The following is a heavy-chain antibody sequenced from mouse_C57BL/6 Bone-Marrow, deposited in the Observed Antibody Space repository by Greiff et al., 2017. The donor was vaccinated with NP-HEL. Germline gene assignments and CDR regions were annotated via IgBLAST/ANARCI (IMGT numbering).Heavy chain of an antibody. V-gene: IGHV1-52*01. CDR2: IDPSDSET. CDR1: GYTFTSYW. J-gene: IGHJ1*03. CDR3: ARRTKIRDFVV. Sequence: QVQLQQPGAELVRPGSSVKLSCKASGYTFTSYWMHWVKQRPIQGLEWIGNIDPSDSETHYNQKFKDKATLTVDKSSSTAYMQLSSLTSEDSAVYYCARRTKIRDFVVWGTGTTVTVSS. D-gene: IGHD5-1-1*01.